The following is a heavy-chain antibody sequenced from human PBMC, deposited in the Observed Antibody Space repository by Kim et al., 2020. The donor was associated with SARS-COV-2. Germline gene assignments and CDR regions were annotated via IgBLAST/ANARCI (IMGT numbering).Heavy chain of an antibody. J-gene: IGHJ4*02. D-gene: IGHD1-1*01. CDR3: ATGASKGTSI. CDR1: GFTFSSAS. Sequence: GGSLRLSCAASGFTFSSASVNWVRQAPGKGLEWVGHIRSITDGGTTDYAAPVKGRFTISRDDSQNSLCLQMNSLKTEDTGVYYCATGASKGTSIWGQGTLVTVSS. CDR2: IRSITDGGTT. V-gene: IGHV3-15*01.